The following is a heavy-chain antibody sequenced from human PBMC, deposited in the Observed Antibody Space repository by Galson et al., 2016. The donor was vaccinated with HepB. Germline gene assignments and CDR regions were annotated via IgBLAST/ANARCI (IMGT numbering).Heavy chain of an antibody. V-gene: IGHV3-23*01. D-gene: IGHD3/OR15-3a*01. Sequence: SLRLSCAASGFTLSNYAMTWVRQTPGKGLEWVSTIRDSGDITYYADSVRGRFTISRDSSKNTLYLQMNSLRVEDTAVYYCANGMHPEPSDHWTDDSWGQGTLVTVSP. CDR3: ANGMHPEPSDHWTDDS. CDR2: IRDSGDIT. CDR1: GFTLSNYA. J-gene: IGHJ4*02.